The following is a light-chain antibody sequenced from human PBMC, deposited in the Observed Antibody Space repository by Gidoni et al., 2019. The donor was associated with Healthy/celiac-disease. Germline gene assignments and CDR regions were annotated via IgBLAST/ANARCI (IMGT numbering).Light chain of an antibody. CDR1: QSVSSY. Sequence: EIVLTQSPATLSLSPGERATPSCRASQSVSSYLAWYQQKPGQAPRLLIYDASNRATGIPARLSGSGSGTDFTLTISSLEPEDFAVYYCQQRSNWPRGLTFGGGTKVEIK. V-gene: IGKV3-11*01. J-gene: IGKJ4*01. CDR2: DAS. CDR3: QQRSNWPRGLT.